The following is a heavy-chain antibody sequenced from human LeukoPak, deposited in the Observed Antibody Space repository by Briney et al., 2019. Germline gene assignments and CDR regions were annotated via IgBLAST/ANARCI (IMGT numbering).Heavy chain of an antibody. D-gene: IGHD3-3*01. Sequence: ASAKVSCRASGFAFDHYGISWVRQAPGQGLESMGWISVNDGITHYPKNYQGRVTMTTDTSTSTAYMELRSLRVDDTAVYYCQRITIFGVVIDFDYWGQGTLVAVSS. J-gene: IGHJ4*02. CDR2: ISVNDGIT. CDR1: GFAFDHYG. V-gene: IGHV1-18*01. CDR3: QRITIFGVVIDFDY.